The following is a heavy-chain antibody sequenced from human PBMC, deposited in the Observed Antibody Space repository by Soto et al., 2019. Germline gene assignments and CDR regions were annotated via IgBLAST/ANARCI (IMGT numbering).Heavy chain of an antibody. Sequence: QVQLVESGGGVVQPGRSLRLSCAASGFTSSSFVIHWVRQAPGKGLEWLAVISSDGNNQYYADSVKGRFTISRDNSKNTLYLQVNSLRAEDTAVYFCAKERGVLDAFDIWGQGTMVTFSS. D-gene: IGHD3-10*01. V-gene: IGHV3-30*18. J-gene: IGHJ3*02. CDR2: ISSDGNNQ. CDR1: GFTSSSFV. CDR3: AKERGVLDAFDI.